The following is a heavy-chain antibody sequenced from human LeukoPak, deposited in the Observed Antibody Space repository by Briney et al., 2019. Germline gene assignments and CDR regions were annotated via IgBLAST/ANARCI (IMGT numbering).Heavy chain of an antibody. D-gene: IGHD3-3*01. CDR2: IYYSGST. Sequence: SETLSLTCTVSGGSISSYYWSWIRQPPGKGLEWIGYIYYSGSTNYNPSLKCRVTISVDTSKNQFSLKLSSVTAADTAVYYCAAQYYDFWSGPLYYFDYWGQGTLVTVSS. V-gene: IGHV4-59*01. J-gene: IGHJ4*02. CDR1: GGSISSYY. CDR3: AAQYYDFWSGPLYYFDY.